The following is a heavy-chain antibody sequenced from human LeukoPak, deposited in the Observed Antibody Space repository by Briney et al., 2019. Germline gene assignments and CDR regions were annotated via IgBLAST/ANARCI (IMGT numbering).Heavy chain of an antibody. V-gene: IGHV3-23*01. CDR3: AKWSIIKSEPDY. J-gene: IGHJ4*02. D-gene: IGHD1-14*01. CDR2: ISGSGGST. Sequence: GGSLRLSCTASGFTFGDYAMSWVRQAPGKGLEWVSAISGSGGSTYYADSVKGRFTISRDNSKNTLYPQMNSLRAEDTAVYYCAKWSIIKSEPDYWGQGTLVTVSS. CDR1: GFTFGDYA.